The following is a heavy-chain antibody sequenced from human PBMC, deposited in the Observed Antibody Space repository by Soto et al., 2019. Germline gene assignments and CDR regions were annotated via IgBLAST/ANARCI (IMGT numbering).Heavy chain of an antibody. Sequence: GGSLRLSCAASGFTFSSYAMHWVRQAPGKGLEYVSAISSNGGSTYYANSVKGRFTISRDNSTNTLYLQMGSLRAEDMAVYYCARGGGDWAYRMDGCGQGTTVTGSS. J-gene: IGHJ6*02. CDR2: ISSNGGST. CDR1: GFTFSSYA. CDR3: ARGGGDWAYRMDG. V-gene: IGHV3-64*01. D-gene: IGHD2-21*02.